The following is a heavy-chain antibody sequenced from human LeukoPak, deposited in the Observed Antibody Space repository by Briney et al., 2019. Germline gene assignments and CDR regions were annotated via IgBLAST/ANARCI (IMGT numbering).Heavy chain of an antibody. CDR2: VDPEDGET. V-gene: IGHV1-69-2*01. CDR3: ATGRGAAFDY. CDR1: GYTFTDYY. Sequence: GASVKVSCKASGYTFTDYYMHWVQQAPGKGLEWMGRVDPEDGETIYAEKFQGRVTITADTSTDTAYMELSSLRSEDTAVYYCATGRGAAFDYWGQGTLVTVSS. J-gene: IGHJ4*02. D-gene: IGHD1-26*01.